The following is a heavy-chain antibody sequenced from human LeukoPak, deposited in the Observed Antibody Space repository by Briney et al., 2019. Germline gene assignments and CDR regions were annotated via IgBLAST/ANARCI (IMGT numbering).Heavy chain of an antibody. Sequence: PGGSLRLSCAASGFTFRSSGMHWVRQTPGKGLEWVAFIWYDGNEIYYADSVKGRFTISRDNSRNTLYLQMNSSRTEDTAVYYCAREQQGRRAAFDYWGQGTPVTVSS. V-gene: IGHV3-30*02. J-gene: IGHJ4*02. CDR3: AREQQGRRAAFDY. CDR2: IWYDGNEI. CDR1: GFTFRSSG. D-gene: IGHD1-1*01.